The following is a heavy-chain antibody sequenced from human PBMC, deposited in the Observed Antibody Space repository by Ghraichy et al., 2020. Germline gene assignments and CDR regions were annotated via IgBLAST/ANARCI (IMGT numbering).Heavy chain of an antibody. Sequence: SCAASGFTFSNYAMSWVRQAPGKGLEWVSAIGGSSGNTYYADSVKGRFTISRDNTKNTLHLQMNSLRAEDTAVYYCAKDRGPSGSFDYWGQGTLVTVSS. V-gene: IGHV3-23*01. J-gene: IGHJ4*02. CDR3: AKDRGPSGSFDY. CDR1: GFTFSNYA. CDR2: IGGSSGNT. D-gene: IGHD6-19*01.